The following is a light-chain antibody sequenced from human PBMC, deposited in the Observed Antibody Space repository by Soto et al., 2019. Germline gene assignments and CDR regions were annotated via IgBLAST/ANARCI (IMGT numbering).Light chain of an antibody. V-gene: IGLV2-14*01. CDR2: DVS. CDR3: SSYTSSSTRLYV. Sequence: QSVLTQPASVSGSPGQSITISCTGTSSDVGGYNYVSWYQQHPGKAPKLMIYDVSNRPSGVSNRFSGSKSGNTASLTISGLPAEDGADYYCSSYTSSSTRLYVFGTGTKLTVL. J-gene: IGLJ1*01. CDR1: SSDVGGYNY.